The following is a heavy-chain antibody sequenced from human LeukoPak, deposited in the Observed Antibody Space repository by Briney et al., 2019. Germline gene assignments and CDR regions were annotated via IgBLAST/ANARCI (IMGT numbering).Heavy chain of an antibody. CDR3: AREGPERSTSWGYYYYGMDV. D-gene: IGHD2-2*01. J-gene: IGHJ6*02. Sequence: TLSLTCSVSGDFISSGGYYWSWIRQHPGKGLEWIGYIYYSGNTYYNPSLKSRVTISVDTSKNQFSLKLSSVTAADTAVYYCAREGPERSTSWGYYYYGMDVWGQGTTVTVSS. CDR1: GDFISSGGYY. V-gene: IGHV4-31*03. CDR2: IYYSGNT.